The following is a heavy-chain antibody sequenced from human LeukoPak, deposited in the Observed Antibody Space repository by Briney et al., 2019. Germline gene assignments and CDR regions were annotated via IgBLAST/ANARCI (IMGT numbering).Heavy chain of an antibody. V-gene: IGHV1-69*13. J-gene: IGHJ5*02. Sequence: ASVKVSCKASGYTFTNYDISWVRQAPGQGLEWMGGIIPIFGTANYAQKFQGRVTITADESTSTAYMELSSLRSEDTAVYYCVWLEDCGGDCYSFDPWGQGTLVTVSS. D-gene: IGHD2-21*02. CDR2: IIPIFGTA. CDR1: GYTFTNYD. CDR3: VWLEDCGGDCYSFDP.